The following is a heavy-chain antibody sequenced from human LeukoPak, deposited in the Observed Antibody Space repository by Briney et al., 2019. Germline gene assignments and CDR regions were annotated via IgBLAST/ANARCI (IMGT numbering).Heavy chain of an antibody. CDR3: TTDLMTGFSSGWYFAY. D-gene: IGHD6-19*01. Sequence: GGSLRLSCAASGITFNRFAMRWVRQAPGKGLEWVAVTAGSEDSTHYADSVRGRFIISTDNSKNRLYLQMNSLRAEDTAEYYCTTDLMTGFSSGWYFAYWGQGTLVTVSS. J-gene: IGHJ4*02. CDR1: GITFNRFA. V-gene: IGHV3-23*01. CDR2: TAGSEDST.